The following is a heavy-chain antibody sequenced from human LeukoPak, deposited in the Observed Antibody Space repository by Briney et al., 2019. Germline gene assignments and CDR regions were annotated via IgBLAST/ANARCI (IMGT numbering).Heavy chain of an antibody. Sequence: SETLSLTCTVSGGSISSYYWSWIRQPPGKGLEWIGYIYYSGSTNYNPSLKSRVTISVDTSKDQFSLKLSSVTAADTAVYYCAREGPGIAAAGNFDYWGQGTLVTVSS. CDR3: AREGPGIAAAGNFDY. V-gene: IGHV4-59*12. D-gene: IGHD6-13*01. CDR1: GGSISSYY. CDR2: IYYSGST. J-gene: IGHJ4*02.